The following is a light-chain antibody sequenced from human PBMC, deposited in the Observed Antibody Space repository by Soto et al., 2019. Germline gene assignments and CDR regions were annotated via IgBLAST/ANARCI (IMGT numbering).Light chain of an antibody. CDR3: QQRSNWPPIT. V-gene: IGKV3-11*01. J-gene: IGKJ5*01. Sequence: EIVMTQSPGTVSVFPGETVTLSCRASQSVSGYLDWFHQKPGQAPRLVLLRICTRAIGVPARFSGSGSGTDFTLTISSLEPEDFAVYYCQQRSNWPPITFGQGTRLEIK. CDR2: RIC. CDR1: QSVSGY.